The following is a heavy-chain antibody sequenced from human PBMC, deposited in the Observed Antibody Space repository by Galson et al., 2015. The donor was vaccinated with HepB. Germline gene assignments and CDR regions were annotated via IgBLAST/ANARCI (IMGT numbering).Heavy chain of an antibody. J-gene: IGHJ2*01. CDR3: ARTYYDSTGFSKNWYFDL. CDR2: ISSNGGST. Sequence: SLRLSCAASGFTFKNYAMHWVRQAPGKGLEYVSTISSNGGSTYYANSVKGRFAISRDISKNTLYLQMGSLRAEDMAVYYCARTYYDSTGFSKNWYFDLWGRGTLVTVSS. V-gene: IGHV3-64*01. D-gene: IGHD3-22*01. CDR1: GFTFKNYA.